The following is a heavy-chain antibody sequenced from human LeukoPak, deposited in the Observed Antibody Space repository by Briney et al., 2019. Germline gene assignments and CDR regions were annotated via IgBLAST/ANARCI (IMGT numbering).Heavy chain of an antibody. CDR1: GGSISSYY. CDR2: IYYSGST. D-gene: IGHD3-22*01. Sequence: AETLSLTCTVSGGSISSYYWSWIRQPPGKGLEWIGYIYYSGSTNYNPSLKSRVTISVDTSKNQFSLKLSSVTAADTAVYYCARVSYYDSSGQFDYWGQGTLVTVSS. V-gene: IGHV4-59*01. J-gene: IGHJ4*02. CDR3: ARVSYYDSSGQFDY.